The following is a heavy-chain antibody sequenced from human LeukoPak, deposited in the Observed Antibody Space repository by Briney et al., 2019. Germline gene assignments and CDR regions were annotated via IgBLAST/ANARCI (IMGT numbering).Heavy chain of an antibody. V-gene: IGHV1-8*01. Sequence: ASVKVSCKASGYTFTSYDINWVRQATGQGLEWMGWMNPNSGNTGYAQKFQGRVTMTRNTSISTAYMELSSLRSDDTAVYYCARDRVVVAAYFDYWGQGTLVTVSS. D-gene: IGHD2-15*01. J-gene: IGHJ4*02. CDR1: GYTFTSYD. CDR3: ARDRVVVAAYFDY. CDR2: MNPNSGNT.